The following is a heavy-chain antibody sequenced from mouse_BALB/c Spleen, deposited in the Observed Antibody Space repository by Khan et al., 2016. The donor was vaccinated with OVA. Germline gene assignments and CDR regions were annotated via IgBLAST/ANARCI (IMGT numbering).Heavy chain of an antibody. D-gene: IGHD1-1*01. V-gene: IGHV3-2*02. Sequence: EVKLEESGPGLVKPSQSLSLTCTVTGYSIASDYAWNWIRQFPGNKLEWMGFLSYSGNTNYNPSLKSRISITRDTSKNQFFLQLNSVTSEDTATYYCARVYGGDFDYWGQGTTLTVSS. CDR3: ARVYGGDFDY. CDR1: GYSIASDYA. J-gene: IGHJ2*01. CDR2: LSYSGNT.